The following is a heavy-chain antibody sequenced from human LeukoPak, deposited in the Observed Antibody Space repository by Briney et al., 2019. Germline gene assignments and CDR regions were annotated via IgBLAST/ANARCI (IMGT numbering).Heavy chain of an antibody. CDR1: GFTFSSYA. V-gene: IGHV3-23*01. Sequence: GGSLRLSCAASGFTFSSYAMNWVRQAPGEGLEWVSVISGSGGSTYYAESVKGRFTISRDNSKNTLYLQMNSLRAEDAAVYYCAREGTQPTFDYWGQGTLVTVSS. CDR3: AREGTQPTFDY. J-gene: IGHJ4*02. D-gene: IGHD6-13*01. CDR2: ISGSGGST.